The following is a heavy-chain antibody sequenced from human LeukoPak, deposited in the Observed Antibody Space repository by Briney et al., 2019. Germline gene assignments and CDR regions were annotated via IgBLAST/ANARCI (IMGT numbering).Heavy chain of an antibody. J-gene: IGHJ4*02. CDR2: ISGDGRST. CDR1: GFTFSSYG. D-gene: IGHD3-22*01. Sequence: GGSLRLSCAASGFTFSSYGLSWVRQAPGKGLEWVSAISGDGRSTYFADSVKGRFTISRDNSKNTLYLQMNSLRAEDTAVYYCARDSSIGYDRVNFDYWGQGTLVTVSS. V-gene: IGHV3-23*01. CDR3: ARDSSIGYDRVNFDY.